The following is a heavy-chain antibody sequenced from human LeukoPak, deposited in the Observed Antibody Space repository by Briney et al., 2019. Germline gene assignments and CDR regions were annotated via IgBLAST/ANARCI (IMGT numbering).Heavy chain of an antibody. CDR3: AKGYTAHYRSSWPPVDY. D-gene: IGHD6-13*01. J-gene: IGHJ4*02. V-gene: IGHV3-9*01. Sequence: PGGSLRLSCAAAGFTFDDYAKHWVRQAPGKGLEWVSGISWNSGSIGYADSVKGRFTISRDNAKNSPYLQMNSLRAEDTAVYYCAKGYTAHYRSSWPPVDYWGQGTLVTVSS. CDR1: GFTFDDYA. CDR2: ISWNSGSI.